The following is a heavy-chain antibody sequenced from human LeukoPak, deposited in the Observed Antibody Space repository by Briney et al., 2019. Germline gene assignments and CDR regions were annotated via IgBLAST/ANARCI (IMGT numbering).Heavy chain of an antibody. CDR3: AVYCSSTSCYFV. CDR1: GFTFSSYW. J-gene: IGHJ4*02. CDR2: INSDGSST. D-gene: IGHD2-2*01. Sequence: PGGSRRLSCAASGFTFSSYWMHWVRQAPGKGLVWVSRINSDGSSTSYADSVKGRFTISRDNAKNTLYLQMNSLRAEDTAVYYCAVYCSSTSCYFVWGQGTLVTVSS. V-gene: IGHV3-74*01.